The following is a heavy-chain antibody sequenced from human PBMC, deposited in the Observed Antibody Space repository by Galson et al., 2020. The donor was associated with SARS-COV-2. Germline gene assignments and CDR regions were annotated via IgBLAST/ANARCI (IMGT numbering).Heavy chain of an antibody. D-gene: IGHD1-1*01. CDR2: ISAHNGDT. J-gene: IGHJ5*02. CDR3: AISLGTADNWDSLDH. CDR1: GCTFTSFG. Sequence: ASVKVSCKPSGCTFTSFGINWARQAPGQGLEWLGWISAHNGDTIYARRFHDRVTLTTDTYSGMAYMELRSLTSDDTAVYYCAISLGTADNWDSLDHWGRGTLVTVSS. V-gene: IGHV1-18*01.